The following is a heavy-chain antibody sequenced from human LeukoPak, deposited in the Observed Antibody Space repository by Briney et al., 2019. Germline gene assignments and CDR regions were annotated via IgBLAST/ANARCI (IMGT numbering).Heavy chain of an antibody. J-gene: IGHJ5*02. CDR1: GGSISSGDYY. CDR2: IYYSGST. Sequence: SETLSLTCTVSGGSISSGDYYWRWIRQPPGKGLEWIGYIYYSGSTYYNPSLKSRFTISVDTSKNQFSLKLSSVTAADTAVYYCARVAAAGQNWFDPWGQGTLVTVSS. CDR3: ARVAAAGQNWFDP. D-gene: IGHD6-13*01. V-gene: IGHV4-30-4*01.